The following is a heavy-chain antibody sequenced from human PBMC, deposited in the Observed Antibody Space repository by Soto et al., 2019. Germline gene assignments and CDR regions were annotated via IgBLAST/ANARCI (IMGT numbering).Heavy chain of an antibody. D-gene: IGHD3-22*01. J-gene: IGHJ4*01. CDR1: GGTFSTYV. CDR3: ARALEEYYYDSSGYYYDY. Sequence: SVKVSCKASGGTFSTYVISWVRPAPGQGLEWMGGIIPIFGTANYAQKFQGRVTITADESTTTAYMELSSLRSEDTAMYYCARALEEYYYDSSGYYYDYWG. CDR2: IIPIFGTA. V-gene: IGHV1-69*13.